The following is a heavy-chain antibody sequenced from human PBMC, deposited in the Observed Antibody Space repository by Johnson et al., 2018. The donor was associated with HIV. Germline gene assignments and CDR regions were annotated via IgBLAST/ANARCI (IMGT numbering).Heavy chain of an antibody. D-gene: IGHD6-19*01. CDR2: ISYDGSSK. CDR1: GFTFSSYA. CDR3: ARVHPAVAGNDAFDI. Sequence: QVQLVESGGGVVQPGRSLRLSCAASGFTFSSYAMHWVRQAPGKGLEWVAVISYDGSSKYYADSVKGRFTISRDNSKNTLYLQMNSLRDEDTAVYYCARVHPAVAGNDAFDIWGQGTMVTVSS. V-gene: IGHV3-30-3*01. J-gene: IGHJ3*02.